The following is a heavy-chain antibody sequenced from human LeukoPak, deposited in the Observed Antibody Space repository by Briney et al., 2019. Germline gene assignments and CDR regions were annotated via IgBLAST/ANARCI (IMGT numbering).Heavy chain of an antibody. V-gene: IGHV3-49*03. D-gene: IGHD6-6*01. CDR3: SRDFTTSSRDYFDY. CDR2: IRNKAYGGTT. J-gene: IGHJ4*02. Sequence: PGGSLRLSCTASGFTFSDYSVSWFRQAPGKGLEWVGLIRNKAYGGTTEFAASVKGRFTISRDDSKSIAYLQMNSLKTEDTAVYYCSRDFTTSSRDYFDYWGQGTLVTVSS. CDR1: GFTFSDYS.